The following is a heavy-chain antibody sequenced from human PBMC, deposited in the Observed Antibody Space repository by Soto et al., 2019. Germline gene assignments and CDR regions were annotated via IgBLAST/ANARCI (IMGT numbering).Heavy chain of an antibody. Sequence: QVQLVESGGGVVQPGRSLRLSCAASGFTFSSYGMHWVSQATGKGLEWVAVIWYDGSNKYYADSVKGRFTISRDNSKNTLYLQMNSLRANDTAVYYCATATTGRVHPYEAFDIWGQGTMVTVSS. CDR2: IWYDGSNK. CDR3: ATATTGRVHPYEAFDI. CDR1: GFTFSSYG. D-gene: IGHD1-1*01. J-gene: IGHJ3*02. V-gene: IGHV3-33*01.